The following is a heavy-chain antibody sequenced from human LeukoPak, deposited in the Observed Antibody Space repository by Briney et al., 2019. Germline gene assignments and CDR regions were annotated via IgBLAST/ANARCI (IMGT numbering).Heavy chain of an antibody. J-gene: IGHJ4*02. CDR1: GFTFSSYA. CDR3: ARVKSYYDSSGLDY. V-gene: IGHV3-23*01. D-gene: IGHD3-22*01. Sequence: GGSLRLSCAASGFTFSSYAMSWVRQAPGKGLEWVSAISGSGGSTYYADSVKGRFTISRDNSKNTLYLQMNSLRAEDTAVYYCARVKSYYDSSGLDYWGQGTLVTVSS. CDR2: ISGSGGST.